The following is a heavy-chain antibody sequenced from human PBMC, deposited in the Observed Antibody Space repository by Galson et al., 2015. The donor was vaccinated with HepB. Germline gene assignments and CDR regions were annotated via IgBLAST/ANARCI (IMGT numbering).Heavy chain of an antibody. CDR2: ISYDGSNK. Sequence: SLRLSCAASGFTFSSYGMHWVRQAPGKGLEWVAVISYDGSNKYYADSVKGRFTISRDNSKNTLYLQMNSLRAEDTAVYYCAKEAAEYYDFWSGLSFDYWGQGTLVTVSS. J-gene: IGHJ4*02. CDR1: GFTFSSYG. D-gene: IGHD3-3*01. V-gene: IGHV3-30*18. CDR3: AKEAAEYYDFWSGLSFDY.